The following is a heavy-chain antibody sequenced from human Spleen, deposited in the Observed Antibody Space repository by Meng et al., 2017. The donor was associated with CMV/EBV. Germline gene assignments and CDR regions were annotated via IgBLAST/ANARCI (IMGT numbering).Heavy chain of an antibody. J-gene: IGHJ4*02. CDR3: ARARRGVIVVIWGYFDY. CDR2: INHSGST. V-gene: IGHV4-34*01. D-gene: IGHD3-22*01. Sequence: SETLSLTCAVYGGSFSGYYWSWIRQPPGKGLEWIGEINHSGSTNYNPSLKSRVIISVDTSKNQFSLKLSSVTAADTAVYYCARARRGVIVVIWGYFDYWGQGTLVTVSS. CDR1: GGSFSGYY.